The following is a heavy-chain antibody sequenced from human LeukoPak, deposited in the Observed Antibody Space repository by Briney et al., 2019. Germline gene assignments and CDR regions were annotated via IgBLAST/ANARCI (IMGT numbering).Heavy chain of an antibody. CDR1: GFTFSGSA. CDR2: IRSKANSYAT. Sequence: GGSLRLSCAASGFTFSGSAMHWVRQASGKGLEWVGRIRSKANSYATAYAASVKGRFTISRDDSKNTAYLQMNSLKTGDTAVYYCTRGSGSFDPWGQGTLVTVSS. J-gene: IGHJ5*01. D-gene: IGHD3-10*01. V-gene: IGHV3-73*01. CDR3: TRGSGSFDP.